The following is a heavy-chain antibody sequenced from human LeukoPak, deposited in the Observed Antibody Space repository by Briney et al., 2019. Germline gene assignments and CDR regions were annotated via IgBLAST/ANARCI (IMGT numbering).Heavy chain of an antibody. CDR1: GFTFSNYW. J-gene: IGHJ4*02. CDR2: IKQGGSGK. Sequence: GGSLRLSCAASGFTFSNYWMGWVRQAPGKGLEWVANIKQGGSGKLYGDSVKGRFTIFRDNAKNSLELQMNSLRVEDTAVYYCARDSGEFHFDYWGQGTLVTVSS. D-gene: IGHD3-10*01. CDR3: ARDSGEFHFDY. V-gene: IGHV3-7*04.